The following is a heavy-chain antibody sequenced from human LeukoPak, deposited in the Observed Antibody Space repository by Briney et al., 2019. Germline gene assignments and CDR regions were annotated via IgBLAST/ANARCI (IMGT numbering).Heavy chain of an antibody. CDR1: GGTFSSYA. J-gene: IGHJ6*03. CDR3: ARMLYYYYYMDV. Sequence: SVKVSCKASGGTFSSYAISWVRQAPGQGLEWMGGIIPIFGTANYAQKFQGRVTITTDESTSTAYMELSSLRSEDTAVYYCARMLYYYYYMDVWGKGTTVTVSS. V-gene: IGHV1-69*05. CDR2: IIPIFGTA. D-gene: IGHD3-10*02.